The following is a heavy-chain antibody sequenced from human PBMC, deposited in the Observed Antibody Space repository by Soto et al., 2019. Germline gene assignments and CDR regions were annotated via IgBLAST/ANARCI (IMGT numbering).Heavy chain of an antibody. J-gene: IGHJ4*02. CDR1: GGSFSGYY. V-gene: IGHV4-34*01. D-gene: IGHD7-27*01. CDR2: SNHSGST. CDR3: ARGWGRIFDY. Sequence: QVQLQQWGAGLLKPSETLSLTCAVYGGSFSGYYWNWIRQPPGKGLEWIGESNHSGSTNYNPSLKSRGTISVDTSKNQFSLKLSSVTAADTAVYYCARGWGRIFDYWGQGTLVTVSS.